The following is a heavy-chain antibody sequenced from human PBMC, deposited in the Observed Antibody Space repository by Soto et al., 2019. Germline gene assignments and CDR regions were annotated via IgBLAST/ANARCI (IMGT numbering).Heavy chain of an antibody. J-gene: IGHJ5*02. CDR2: ISYTGDHK. CDR3: TRDRTVGAASGDSGS. Sequence: QVQLVESGGGVVQPGTSLRLSCAASGFTFSTYGMHWVRQAPGKGLEWVAVISYTGDHKYYGDSMKGRFTISRDNSKDTLYLQMNSLRPEDTAVYYCTRDRTVGAASGDSGSWGQGTLVTVSS. D-gene: IGHD1-26*01. CDR1: GFTFSTYG. V-gene: IGHV3-30*03.